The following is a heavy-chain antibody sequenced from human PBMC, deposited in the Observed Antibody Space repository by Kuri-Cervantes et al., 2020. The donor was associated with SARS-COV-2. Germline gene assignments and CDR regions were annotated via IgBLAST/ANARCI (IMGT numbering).Heavy chain of an antibody. J-gene: IGHJ4*02. V-gene: IGHV1-8*02. CDR3: ARGDPGGYLPSVVY. CDR1: GYTFTSYD. CDR2: MSPNSGNT. Sequence: ASVKVSCKASGYTFTSYDINWVRQATGQGLEWMGWMSPNSGNTGYAQKFQGRVTMTRNTSVSTAYMELSSLRSEDTAVYYCARGDPGGYLPSVVYWGQGTLVTVSS. D-gene: IGHD1-26*01.